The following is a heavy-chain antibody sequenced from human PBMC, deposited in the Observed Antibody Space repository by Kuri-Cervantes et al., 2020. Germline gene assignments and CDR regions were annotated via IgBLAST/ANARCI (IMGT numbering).Heavy chain of an antibody. D-gene: IGHD4-17*01. V-gene: IGHV4-38-2*01. CDR3: ASLHDYGENDY. J-gene: IGHJ4*02. CDR1: GYSISTDYY. Sequence: GSLRLSCVVSGYSISTDYYWGWIRQPPGKGLEWIGTIHHSGSTYDNPSLRSRVTISVDTSKNQFSLKLSSVTATDTAVYYCASLHDYGENDYWGQGTLVTVSS. CDR2: IHHSGST.